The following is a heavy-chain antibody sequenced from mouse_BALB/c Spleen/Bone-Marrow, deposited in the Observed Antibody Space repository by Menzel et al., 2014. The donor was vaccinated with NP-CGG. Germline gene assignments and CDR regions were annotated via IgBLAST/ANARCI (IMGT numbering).Heavy chain of an antibody. Sequence: VQLQQSGAELVKPGASVKLSCTASGFNIKDTYMHRVKQRPEQGLEWIGRIDPANGNTKYDPKFQGKATITADTSSNXXXXXXSSLTSEDTAVYYCASYRYAWYFDVWSAGTTVTVSS. CDR1: GFNIKDTY. CDR2: IDPANGNT. V-gene: IGHV14-3*02. D-gene: IGHD2-14*01. J-gene: IGHJ1*01. CDR3: ASYRYAWYFDV.